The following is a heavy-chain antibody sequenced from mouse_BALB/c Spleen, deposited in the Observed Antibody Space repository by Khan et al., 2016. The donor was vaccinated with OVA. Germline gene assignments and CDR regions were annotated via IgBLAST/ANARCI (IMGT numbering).Heavy chain of an antibody. J-gene: IGHJ3*01. CDR1: GYIFTDFS. CDR3: ARRSGNYRFAY. Sequence: VQLQESGAELVRPGVSVKISCKGSGYIFTDFSMHWVKRSHAKSLEWIGVISTYYGDSIYNQNFKDKATLTVEKSPSTAYMELARLTSEDSAIYYCARRSGNYRFAYWGQGTLVTVSA. CDR2: ISTYYGDS. V-gene: IGHV1S137*01. D-gene: IGHD2-1*01.